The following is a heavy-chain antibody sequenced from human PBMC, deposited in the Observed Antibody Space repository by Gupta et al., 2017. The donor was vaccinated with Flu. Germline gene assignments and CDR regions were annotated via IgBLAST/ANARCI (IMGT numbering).Heavy chain of an antibody. CDR3: AREIAAAGDY. Sequence: QVQLQQCGAGPLKPSESLSLTCAVYGGSFSGYYWIWIRQTPEKGLEWIGEINHSGSTNYNPSLKSRVTISIDTSKNQLSLKLSSVTAADTAVYYCAREIAAAGDYWGQGTLVTVSS. CDR1: GGSFSGYY. CDR2: INHSGST. V-gene: IGHV4-34*01. J-gene: IGHJ4*02. D-gene: IGHD6-13*01.